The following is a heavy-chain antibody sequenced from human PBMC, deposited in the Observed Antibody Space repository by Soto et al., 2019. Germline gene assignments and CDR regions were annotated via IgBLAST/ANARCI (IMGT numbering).Heavy chain of an antibody. D-gene: IGHD3-3*01. CDR3: ARSGITIFGVVITQDDY. J-gene: IGHJ4*02. Sequence: GASVKVSCKASGYTFTSYGISWVRQAPGQGLEWMGWISAYNGNTNYAQKLQGRVTMTTDTSTSTAYMELRSLRSDDTAVYYCARSGITIFGVVITQDDYWGQGTLVTVS. CDR1: GYTFTSYG. CDR2: ISAYNGNT. V-gene: IGHV1-18*01.